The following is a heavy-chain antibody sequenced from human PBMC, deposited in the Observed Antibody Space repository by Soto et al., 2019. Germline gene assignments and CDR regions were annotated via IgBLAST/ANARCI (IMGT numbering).Heavy chain of an antibody. CDR1: GFTFSSYA. Sequence: EVQLLESGGGLVQPGGSLRLSCAASGFTFSSYAMSWVSKAPGTGLEWVSAISGSGGSTYYADSVNGRFTISRDNSKNTLYLQMNSLRAEDTAVYYCAKDLDGYSVDYWGQGTLVTVSS. J-gene: IGHJ4*02. CDR3: AKDLDGYSVDY. CDR2: ISGSGGST. D-gene: IGHD5-12*01. V-gene: IGHV3-23*01.